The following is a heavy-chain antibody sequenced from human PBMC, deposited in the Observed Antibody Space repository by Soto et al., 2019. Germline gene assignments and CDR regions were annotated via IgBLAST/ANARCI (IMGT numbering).Heavy chain of an antibody. Sequence: EVQLVESGGGLVQPGGSLRLSCAASGFTFSSYDMHWVRQATGKGLEWVSSTGAAGDTSYPGSVKGRFTISRENAKNSLDLQMNSLRAGDTAMYYCARGATRSFYYMDVWGKGTTVTVSS. D-gene: IGHD1-1*01. CDR1: GFTFSSYD. V-gene: IGHV3-13*01. CDR2: TGAAGDT. J-gene: IGHJ6*03. CDR3: ARGATRSFYYMDV.